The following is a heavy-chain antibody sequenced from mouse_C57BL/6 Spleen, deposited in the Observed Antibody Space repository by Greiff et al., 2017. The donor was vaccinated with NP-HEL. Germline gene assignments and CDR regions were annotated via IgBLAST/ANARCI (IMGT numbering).Heavy chain of an antibody. V-gene: IGHV1-42*01. CDR1: GYSFTGYY. Sequence: VQLKESGPELVKPGASVKISCKASGYSFTGYYMNWVKQSPEKSLEWIGEINPSTGGTTYNQKFKAKATLTVDKSSSTAYMQLKSLTSEDSAVYYGARAGDWYFDVWGTGTTVTVSS. J-gene: IGHJ1*03. CDR2: INPSTGGT. CDR3: ARAGDWYFDV.